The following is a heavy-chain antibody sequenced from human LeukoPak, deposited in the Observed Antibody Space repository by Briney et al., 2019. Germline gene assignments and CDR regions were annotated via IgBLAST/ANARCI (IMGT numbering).Heavy chain of an antibody. V-gene: IGHV3-21*01. CDR2: ISSSSSYI. J-gene: IGHJ4*02. Sequence: KPGGSLRLSCAASGFTFSSYSMNWVRQAPGKGLEWVSSISSSSSYIYYVDSVKGRFTISRDNAKNSLYLQMNSLRAEDTAVYYCARGRGYLDYWGQGTLVTVSS. CDR1: GFTFSSYS. CDR3: ARGRGYLDY. D-gene: IGHD3-16*02.